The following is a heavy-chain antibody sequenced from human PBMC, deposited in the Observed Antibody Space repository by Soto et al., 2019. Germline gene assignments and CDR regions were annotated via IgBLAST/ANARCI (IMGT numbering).Heavy chain of an antibody. D-gene: IGHD4-4*01. Sequence: VQLVESGGGVVQPGRSLRLSCAASGFTFSSYAMHWVRQAPGKGLEGVAVISYDGSNKNYADSVKGRFTISRDNSKNTLYLQMNSLRAEDTAVYYCARPLWRDDYNWGYFDLWGRGTLVTVSS. CDR2: ISYDGSNK. V-gene: IGHV3-30-3*01. CDR3: ARPLWRDDYNWGYFDL. J-gene: IGHJ2*01. CDR1: GFTFSSYA.